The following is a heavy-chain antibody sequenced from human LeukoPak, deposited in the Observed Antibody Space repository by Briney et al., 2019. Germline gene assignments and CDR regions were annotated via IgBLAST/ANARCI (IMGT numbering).Heavy chain of an antibody. V-gene: IGHV4-59*08. CDR2: IYYSGST. D-gene: IGHD2-15*01. CDR1: GGSISSYY. J-gene: IGHJ5*02. CDR3: ARRGGYCSGGSCWSWFDP. Sequence: SETLSLTCTVSGGSISSYYWSWLRQPPGKGLEWIGYIYYSGSTNYNPSLKSRVTISVDTSKNQFSLKLSSVTAADTAVYYCARRGGYCSGGSCWSWFDPWGQGTLVTVSS.